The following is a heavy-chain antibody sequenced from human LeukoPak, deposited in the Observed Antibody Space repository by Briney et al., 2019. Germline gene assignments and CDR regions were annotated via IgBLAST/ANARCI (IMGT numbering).Heavy chain of an antibody. D-gene: IGHD6-19*01. Sequence: SETLSLTCTVSGGSISSYYWSWIRQPAGKGLEWIGRIYTSGSTNYNPSLKSRVTISADTSKNQFSLKLSSVTAADTAVYYCANIPQSSGWYEYFQHWGQGTLVTVSS. CDR1: GGSISSYY. J-gene: IGHJ1*01. V-gene: IGHV4-4*07. CDR3: ANIPQSSGWYEYFQH. CDR2: IYTSGST.